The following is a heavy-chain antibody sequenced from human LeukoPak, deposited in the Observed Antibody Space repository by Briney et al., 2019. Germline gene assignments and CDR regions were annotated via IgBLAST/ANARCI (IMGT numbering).Heavy chain of an antibody. V-gene: IGHV1-2*06. CDR3: AREAPRTGTTWDY. CDR1: GYTFSGYY. J-gene: IGHJ4*02. CDR2: INPNSGGT. Sequence: ASVKVSCKASGYTFSGYYIHWVRQAPGQGLEWMGRINPNSGGTNYAQKFQGRVTMTRDTSISAAYMELSRLTSDDTALYYCAREAPRTGTTWDYWGQGTLVTVS. D-gene: IGHD1-7*01.